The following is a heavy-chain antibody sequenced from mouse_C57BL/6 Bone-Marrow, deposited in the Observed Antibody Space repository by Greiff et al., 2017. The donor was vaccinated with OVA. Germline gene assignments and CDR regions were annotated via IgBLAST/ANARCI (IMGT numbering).Heavy chain of an antibody. CDR1: GYTFTDYY. CDR3: ARGYGSLYYFDY. CDR2: IYPGSGNT. Sequence: VMLVESGAELVRPGASVKLSCKASGYTFTDYYINWVKQRPGQGLEWIARIYPGSGNTYYNEKFKGKATLTAEKSSSTAYMQLSSLTSEDSAVYFCARGYGSLYYFDYWGQGTTLTVSS. D-gene: IGHD1-1*01. J-gene: IGHJ2*01. V-gene: IGHV1-76*01.